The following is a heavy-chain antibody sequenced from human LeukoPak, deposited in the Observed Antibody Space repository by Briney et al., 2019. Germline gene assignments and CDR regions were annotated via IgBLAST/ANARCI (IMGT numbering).Heavy chain of an antibody. CDR2: IYYSGST. V-gene: IGHV4-39*01. CDR1: GGSISSSSYY. J-gene: IGHJ6*03. Sequence: PSETLSLTCTVSGGSISSSSYYWGWIRQPPGKGLEWIGSIYYSGSTYYNPSLKSRVTISVDTSKNQFSLKLSSVTAADTAMYYCARGRTYYSLPYYYYMDVWGKGTTVTVSS. D-gene: IGHD3-10*01. CDR3: ARGRTYYSLPYYYYMDV.